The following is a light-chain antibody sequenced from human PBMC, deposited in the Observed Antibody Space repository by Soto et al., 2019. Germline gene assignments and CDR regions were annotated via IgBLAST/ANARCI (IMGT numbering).Light chain of an antibody. V-gene: IGKV1-27*01. CDR3: QQYNNWLWT. CDR2: AAS. J-gene: IGKJ1*01. Sequence: DIQMTQSPSSLSASVGDRVVITCRASQGISNYLAWYQHKPGKVPKVLIYAASTLQSGVPSRFSGSASGTDFTLTISSLQPEDVAVYYCQQYNNWLWTFGQGTKVDIK. CDR1: QGISNY.